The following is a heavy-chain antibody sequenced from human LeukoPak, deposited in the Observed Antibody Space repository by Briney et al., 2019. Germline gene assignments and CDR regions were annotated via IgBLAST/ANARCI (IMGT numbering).Heavy chain of an antibody. Sequence: PGGSLRLSCAASGFSFDEYAMHWVRQSPGKGLEWVSLIGWDGSSIYYADSVKGRFTISRDNRKKSLSLQMHSLTTEDTALYYCAKDKALGENAFDIWGQGTMVTVSS. V-gene: IGHV3-43D*03. D-gene: IGHD4-17*01. CDR3: AKDKALGENAFDI. CDR1: GFSFDEYA. J-gene: IGHJ3*02. CDR2: IGWDGSSI.